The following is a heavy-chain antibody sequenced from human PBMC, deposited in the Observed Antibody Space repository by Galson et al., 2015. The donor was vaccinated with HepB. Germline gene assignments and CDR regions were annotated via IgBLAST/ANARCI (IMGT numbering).Heavy chain of an antibody. J-gene: IGHJ4*02. D-gene: IGHD3/OR15-3a*01. V-gene: IGHV4-59*01. Sequence: LSLTCTVSGGSISSYYWSWIRQPPGKGLEWIGYIYYSGSTNYNPSLKSRVTISVDTSKNQFSLKLSSVTAADTAVYYCARGRGLVYYFDYWGQGTLVAVSS. CDR2: IYYSGST. CDR3: ARGRGLVYYFDY. CDR1: GGSISSYY.